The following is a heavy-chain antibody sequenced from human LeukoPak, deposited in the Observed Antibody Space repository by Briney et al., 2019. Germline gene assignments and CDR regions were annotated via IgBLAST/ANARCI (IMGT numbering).Heavy chain of an antibody. CDR3: ARDPLSSSSFDL. Sequence: GGSLRLSCAASGFTFSSYVMHWVRQAPGKGLEWVAFIRYDGSYKYYSDSVKGRFTISRDNSKNTLYLQMNSLRAEDTAVYYCARDPLSSSSFDLWGQGTLVTVSS. V-gene: IGHV3-30*02. J-gene: IGHJ4*02. CDR1: GFTFSSYV. D-gene: IGHD6-13*01. CDR2: IRYDGSYK.